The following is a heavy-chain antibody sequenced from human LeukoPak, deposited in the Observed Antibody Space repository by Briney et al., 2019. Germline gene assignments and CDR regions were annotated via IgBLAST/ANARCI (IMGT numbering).Heavy chain of an antibody. CDR3: ARDRGYSSRPPRNWFDP. D-gene: IGHD6-13*01. Sequence: GGSLRLSCAASGFTFSSYGMHWVRQAPGKGLEWVAVIWYDGSNKYYADSVKGRFTISRGNSKNTLYLQMNSLRAEDTAVYYCARDRGYSSRPPRNWFDPWGQGTLVTVSS. J-gene: IGHJ5*02. CDR1: GFTFSSYG. CDR2: IWYDGSNK. V-gene: IGHV3-33*01.